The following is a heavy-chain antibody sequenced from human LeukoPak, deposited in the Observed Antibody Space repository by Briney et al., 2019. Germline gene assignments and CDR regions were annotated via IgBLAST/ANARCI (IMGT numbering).Heavy chain of an antibody. V-gene: IGHV4-39*07. D-gene: IGHD6-6*01. Sequence: SETLSLTCSVSGVSISTSVFYWGWIRQPPGKGLEWIGTIYSSGTTFYNPSLESRVTISLGVVASVDTSKNQFSLIMRSVTAADTAVYYCARVLAASDAFDIWGQGTMVTVSS. CDR3: ARVLAASDAFDI. J-gene: IGHJ3*02. CDR1: GVSISTSVFY. CDR2: IYSSGTT.